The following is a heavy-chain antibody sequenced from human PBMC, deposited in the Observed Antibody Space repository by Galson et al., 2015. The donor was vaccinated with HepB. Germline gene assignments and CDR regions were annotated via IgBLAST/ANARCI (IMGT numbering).Heavy chain of an antibody. CDR1: GGSISSSGCY. Sequence: SETLSLTCTVSGGSISSSGCYWGWIRQPPGKGLEWIGYIYYSGSTNYNPSLKSRVTISVDTSKNQFSLKLSSVTAADTAVYYCARIPTDYGDYRFPFDYWGQGTLVTVSS. D-gene: IGHD4-17*01. CDR3: ARIPTDYGDYRFPFDY. V-gene: IGHV4-61*05. J-gene: IGHJ4*02. CDR2: IYYSGST.